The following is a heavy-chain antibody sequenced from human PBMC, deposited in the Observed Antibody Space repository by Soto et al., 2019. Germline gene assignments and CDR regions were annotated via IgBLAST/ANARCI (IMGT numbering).Heavy chain of an antibody. V-gene: IGHV6-1*01. J-gene: IGHJ4*02. Sequence: QVQLQQSGPGLVKPSQTLSLTCAISGDSVSSNSAAWNWIRQSPSRGLEWLGRTYYRSKWYNDYAVSVKSRITINPDTSKKEFTLQLTSVTPEDTAVYYCARDLGGSIVVVPAVSFDYWGQGTLVTVSS. CDR3: ARDLGGSIVVVPAVSFDY. CDR1: GDSVSSNSAA. D-gene: IGHD2-2*01. CDR2: TYYRSKWYN.